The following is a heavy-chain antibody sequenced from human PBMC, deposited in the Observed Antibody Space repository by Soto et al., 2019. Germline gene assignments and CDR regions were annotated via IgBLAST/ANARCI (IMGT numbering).Heavy chain of an antibody. CDR2: SNEGSGNT. CDR1: GYSFKNYA. J-gene: IGHJ4*02. CDR3: ARDDRTISGAVTLDY. D-gene: IGHD3-3*02. Sequence: QVQLVQSGPEVKRPGASVRISCRTAGYSFKNYAIHWVRQAPGKKLEWMGGSNEGSGNTRYSHKFQGRMSIARDTSASTSYLDLRSLTSEDPAVYFCARDDRTISGAVTLDYWGTGTLVTVSS. V-gene: IGHV1-3*01.